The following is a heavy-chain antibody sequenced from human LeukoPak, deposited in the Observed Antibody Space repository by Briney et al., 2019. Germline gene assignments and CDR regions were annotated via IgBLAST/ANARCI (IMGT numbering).Heavy chain of an antibody. CDR2: IYHSGGT. D-gene: IGHD6-19*01. CDR1: SGSTSMYY. CDR3: ARSCSSGYYYYDD. V-gene: IGHV4-59*08. J-gene: IGHJ4*02. Sequence: SETLSLTRTVSSGSTSMYYWSWVRQPPGKGLEWIGHIYHSGGTTYNPSLKSRVTMSIDTSKNQFSLGLTSVTAADTAGYYCARSCSSGYYYYDDWGQGTLVTVSS.